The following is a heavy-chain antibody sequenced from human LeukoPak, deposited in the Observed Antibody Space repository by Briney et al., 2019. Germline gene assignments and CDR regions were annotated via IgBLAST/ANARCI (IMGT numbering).Heavy chain of an antibody. V-gene: IGHV1-18*01. CDR1: GYTFTSYG. Sequence: ASVKVSCKASGYTFTSYGISWVRQAPGQGLEWMGWISAYNGNTNYAQKLQGRVTMTTDTSTSTAYMELRSLRSDDTAVYYCARFIPYYDILTGYYDWFDPWGQGTLVTVSP. CDR3: ARFIPYYDILTGYYDWFDP. CDR2: ISAYNGNT. J-gene: IGHJ5*02. D-gene: IGHD3-9*01.